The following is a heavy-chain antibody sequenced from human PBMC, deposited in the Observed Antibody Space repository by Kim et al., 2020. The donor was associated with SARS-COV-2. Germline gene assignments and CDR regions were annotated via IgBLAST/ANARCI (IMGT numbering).Heavy chain of an antibody. CDR2: ISNDGYTT. J-gene: IGHJ4*02. V-gene: IGHV3-74*01. CDR3: ARSPSGPEGY. CDR1: GFTFSSSW. Sequence: GGSLRLSCAASGFTFSSSWMHWVRQAPGKGLVWLSHISNDGYTTAYADSVKGRFTVSRDNAKNTVYLQMNSLRAEDTDVSFCARSPSGPEGYWGQGTLVTVSS.